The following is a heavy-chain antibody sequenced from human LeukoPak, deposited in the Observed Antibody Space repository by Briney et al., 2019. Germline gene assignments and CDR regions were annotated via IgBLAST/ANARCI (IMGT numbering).Heavy chain of an antibody. CDR2: IYYSGNT. Sequence: SETLSLTCTVSGDSISSSNYYWGWIRQPPGKGLEWIGTIYYSGNTYYNPSLKSRVTISVDTSKNQFPLKLSSVAAADTAVYYCARSGFGATNIYSYFDYWGQGTLVTVSS. J-gene: IGHJ4*02. CDR1: GDSISSSNYY. D-gene: IGHD1-26*01. V-gene: IGHV4-39*06. CDR3: ARSGFGATNIYSYFDY.